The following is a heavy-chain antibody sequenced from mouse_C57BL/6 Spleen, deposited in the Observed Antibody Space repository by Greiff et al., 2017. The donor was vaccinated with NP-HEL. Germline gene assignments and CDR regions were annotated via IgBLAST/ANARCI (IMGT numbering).Heavy chain of an antibody. J-gene: IGHJ2*01. Sequence: QVQLQQSGAELVRPGASVTLSCKASGYTFTDYEMHWVKQTPVHGLEWIGAIDPETGGTAYNQKFKGKAILTADKSSSTAYMALRSLTSEDSAVYYCTRLGRGYFDDWGQGTTLTVSS. CDR2: IDPETGGT. CDR3: TRLGRGYFDD. D-gene: IGHD4-1*01. V-gene: IGHV1-15*01. CDR1: GYTFTDYE.